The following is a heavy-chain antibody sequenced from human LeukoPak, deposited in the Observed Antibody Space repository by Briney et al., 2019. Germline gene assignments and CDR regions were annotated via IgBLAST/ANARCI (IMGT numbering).Heavy chain of an antibody. CDR1: GFTFDDYG. CDR2: INWNGGST. Sequence: GGSLRLSCAASGFTFDDYGMSWVRQAPGKGLEWVSGINWNGGSTGYADSVKGRFTISRDNAKNSLYLQMNSLRAEDTALYYCARGENFWSGYYTSWFDPWGQGTLVTASS. CDR3: ARGENFWSGYYTSWFDP. J-gene: IGHJ5*02. V-gene: IGHV3-20*04. D-gene: IGHD3-3*01.